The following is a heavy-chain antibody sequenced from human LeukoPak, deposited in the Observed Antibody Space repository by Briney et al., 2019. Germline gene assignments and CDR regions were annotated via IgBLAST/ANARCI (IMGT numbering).Heavy chain of an antibody. CDR2: ISSSSSYI. Sequence: EGSLRLSCAASGFTFSSYSMNWVRQAPGKGLEWVSSISSSSSYIYYADSVKGRFTISRDNAKNSLYLQMNSLRAEDTAVYYCARDLSRITIFGVVIPLGYWGQGTLVTVSS. J-gene: IGHJ4*02. V-gene: IGHV3-21*01. CDR1: GFTFSSYS. CDR3: ARDLSRITIFGVVIPLGY. D-gene: IGHD3-3*01.